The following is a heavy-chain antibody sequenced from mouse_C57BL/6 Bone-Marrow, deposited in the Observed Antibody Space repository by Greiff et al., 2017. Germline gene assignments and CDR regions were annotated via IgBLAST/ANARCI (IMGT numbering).Heavy chain of an antibody. CDR3: ARYALYGNYDY. J-gene: IGHJ2*01. V-gene: IGHV1-63*01. Sequence: VQLQQSGAELVRPGTSVKMSCKASGYTFTNYWIGWAKQRPGHGLEWIGDIYPGGGYTNYNEKFKGKATLTADKSSSTAYIQFSSLTSEDSAIYYCARYALYGNYDYWGQGTTLTVSS. D-gene: IGHD2-1*01. CDR2: IYPGGGYT. CDR1: GYTFTNYW.